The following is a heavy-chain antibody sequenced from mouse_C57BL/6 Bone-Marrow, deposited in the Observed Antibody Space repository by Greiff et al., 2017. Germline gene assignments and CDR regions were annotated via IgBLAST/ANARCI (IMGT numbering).Heavy chain of an antibody. D-gene: IGHD2-3*01. CDR1: GFTFSSYA. CDR3: ARGDGYPLAMDY. J-gene: IGHJ4*01. CDR2: ISDGGSYT. V-gene: IGHV5-4*01. Sequence: EVQLVESGGGLVKPGGSLKLSCAASGFTFSSYAMSWVRQTPEKRLEWVATISDGGSYTYYPDNVQGRFTISRDNAKNNLYLQMSHLKSEDTAMYYCARGDGYPLAMDYWGQGTSVTVSS.